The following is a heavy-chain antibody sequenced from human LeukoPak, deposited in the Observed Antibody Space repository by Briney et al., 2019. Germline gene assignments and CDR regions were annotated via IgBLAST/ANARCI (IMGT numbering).Heavy chain of an antibody. D-gene: IGHD4-17*01. Sequence: SETLSLTCAVSGYSVSSGYYWGWIRQPPGKGLEWIGSIYHSGSTYYNPSLKSRVTISVDTSKNQFSLKLSSVTAADTAVYYCARQLYGDYVDYWGQGTLVTVSS. CDR2: IYHSGST. CDR1: GYSVSSGYY. J-gene: IGHJ4*02. CDR3: ARQLYGDYVDY. V-gene: IGHV4-38-2*01.